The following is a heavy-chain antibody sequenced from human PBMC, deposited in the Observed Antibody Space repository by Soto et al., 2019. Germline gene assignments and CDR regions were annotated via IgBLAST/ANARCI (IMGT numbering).Heavy chain of an antibody. Sequence: QITLKESGPTLVKPTQTLTLTCTFSGFSLSTSGVGVGWIRQPPGKALEWLALIYWDDDKRYSPSLKSRLTITKDTSKNQVVLTMTNMDPVDTATYYCAHRRMPTGYYPEDYFDYWGQGTLVTVSS. CDR3: AHRRMPTGYYPEDYFDY. V-gene: IGHV2-5*02. D-gene: IGHD3-9*01. J-gene: IGHJ4*02. CDR1: GFSLSTSGVG. CDR2: IYWDDDK.